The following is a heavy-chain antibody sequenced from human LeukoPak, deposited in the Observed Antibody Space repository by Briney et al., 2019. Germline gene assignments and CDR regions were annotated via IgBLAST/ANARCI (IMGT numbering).Heavy chain of an antibody. Sequence: SETLTLTCTVSGGSISSYYWSWIRQPAGKGLEWIGRIYTSGSTNYNPSLKSRVTMSVDTSKNQFSLKLSSVTAADTAVYYCARAWSGWDTYYFDYWGQGTLVTVSS. J-gene: IGHJ4*02. CDR3: ARAWSGWDTYYFDY. CDR2: IYTSGST. CDR1: GGSISSYY. D-gene: IGHD6-19*01. V-gene: IGHV4-4*07.